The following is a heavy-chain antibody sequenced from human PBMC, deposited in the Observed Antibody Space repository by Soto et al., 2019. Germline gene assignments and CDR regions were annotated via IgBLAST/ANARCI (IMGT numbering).Heavy chain of an antibody. V-gene: IGHV3-23*01. CDR3: ARDPPATRHGMDV. Sequence: EVQLLESGGGLVQPGGSLRLSCVASGFTFRSYAMSWVRQAPGKGLEWVSSITDTGGSTHYADSVKGRFIISRDYSKNTLYLQMKSLRAEDTAVYYCARDPPATRHGMDVWGQGTTVTVSS. CDR1: GFTFRSYA. J-gene: IGHJ6*02. CDR2: ITDTGGST.